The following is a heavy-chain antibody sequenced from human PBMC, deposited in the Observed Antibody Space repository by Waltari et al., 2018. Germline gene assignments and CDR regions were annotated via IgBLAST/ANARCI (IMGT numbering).Heavy chain of an antibody. CDR3: ARDRPDLRFLGWSREGGGMDV. V-gene: IGHV7-4-1*02. CDR1: GYTFTSYA. CDR2: INTNTGNP. D-gene: IGHD3-3*01. J-gene: IGHJ6*02. Sequence: QVQLVQSGSELKKPGASVKVSCKASGYTFTSYAMNWVRQAPGQGLEWMGWINTNTGNPPDAQGFTGRCCFSLDTSVSTAYLQISSLKAEETAVYYCARDRPDLRFLGWSREGGGMDVWGQGTTVTVSS.